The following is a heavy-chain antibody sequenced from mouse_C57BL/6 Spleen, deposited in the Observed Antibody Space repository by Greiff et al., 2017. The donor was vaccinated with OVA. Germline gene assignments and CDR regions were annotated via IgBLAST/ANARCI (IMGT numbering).Heavy chain of an antibody. Sequence: QVQLKESGAELVKPGASVKLSCKASGYTFTEYTIHWVKQRSGQGLEWIGWFYPGSGSIKYNEKFKDKATLTADKSSSTVYMELSSLTSEDSAVYFCARHEGDYYGSNYFDYWGQGTTLTVSS. CDR3: ARHEGDYYGSNYFDY. CDR1: GYTFTEYT. V-gene: IGHV1-62-2*01. CDR2: FYPGSGSI. J-gene: IGHJ2*01. D-gene: IGHD1-1*01.